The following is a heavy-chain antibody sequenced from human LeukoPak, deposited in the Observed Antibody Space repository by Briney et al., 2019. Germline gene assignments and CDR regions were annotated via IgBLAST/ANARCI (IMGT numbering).Heavy chain of an antibody. CDR1: GYTFTSYG. V-gene: IGHV1-18*01. D-gene: IGHD3-22*01. J-gene: IGHJ6*03. CDR2: ISAYSGNT. Sequence: ASVKVSCKASGYTFTSYGISWVRQAPGQGLEWMGWISAYSGNTNYAQKLQGRVTMTTDTSTSTAYMELRSLRSDDTAVYYCARGATYYYDSSGQYYYMDVWGKGTTVTVSS. CDR3: ARGATYYYDSSGQYYYMDV.